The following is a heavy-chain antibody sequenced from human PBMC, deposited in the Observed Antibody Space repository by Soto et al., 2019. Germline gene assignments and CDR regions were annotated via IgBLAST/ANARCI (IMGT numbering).Heavy chain of an antibody. CDR3: VRDGAATGSVYLDY. CDR1: GGSISGYF. Sequence: QVQPQESGPGLVKPSETLSLTCTVSGGSISGYFWSWIRQPPGKGLEWIGYISYSGSTNYNSSLKSRVTMSIDTSKNQFSLRLTSVTAADTAVYYCVRDGAATGSVYLDYWGQGTLVTVSS. V-gene: IGHV4-59*01. D-gene: IGHD6-13*01. CDR2: ISYSGST. J-gene: IGHJ4*02.